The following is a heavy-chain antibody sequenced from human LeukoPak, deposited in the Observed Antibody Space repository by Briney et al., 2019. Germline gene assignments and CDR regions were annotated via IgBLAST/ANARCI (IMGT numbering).Heavy chain of an antibody. J-gene: IGHJ5*02. CDR3: ARAPSYYGSGSYYRINWFDP. V-gene: IGHV4-59*01. Sequence: PSETLSLTCTVSGGSISSYYWSWLRQPPGKGLEWIGYIYYSGSTNYNPSLKSRVTISVDTSKNQFSLKLSSVTAADTAVYYCARAPSYYGSGSYYRINWFDPWGQGTLVTVSS. CDR2: IYYSGST. D-gene: IGHD3-10*01. CDR1: GGSISSYY.